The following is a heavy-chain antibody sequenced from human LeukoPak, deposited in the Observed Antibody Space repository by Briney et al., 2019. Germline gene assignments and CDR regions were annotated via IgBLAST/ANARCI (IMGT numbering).Heavy chain of an antibody. V-gene: IGHV4-39*01. CDR2: GNT. CDR1: GDSISTLSHY. J-gene: IGHJ4*03. CDR3: VRLVATGDYARGYIDY. D-gene: IGHD1-1*01. Sequence: SETLSLTCIVSGDSISTLSHYWGWVRQSPGKGLEWIGGNTYQNPSLSSRVTISVDTSHNQLSLRLRSVTPADTAVYSCVRLVATGDYARGYIDYWGQGTLVTVSS.